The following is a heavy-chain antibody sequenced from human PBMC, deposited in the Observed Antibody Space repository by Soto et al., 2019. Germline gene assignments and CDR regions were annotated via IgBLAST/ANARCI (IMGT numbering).Heavy chain of an antibody. J-gene: IGHJ4*02. CDR3: ARLGRRFWSGLDY. D-gene: IGHD3-3*01. V-gene: IGHV4-39*01. CDR1: GGSISSSSYY. CDR2: IYYSGST. Sequence: SETLSLTCTVSGGSISSSSYYWGWIRQPPGKGLEWIGSIYYSGSTYYNPSLKSRVTISVDTSKNQFSLKLSSVTAADTAVYYCARLGRRFWSGLDYWGQGTLVTVSS.